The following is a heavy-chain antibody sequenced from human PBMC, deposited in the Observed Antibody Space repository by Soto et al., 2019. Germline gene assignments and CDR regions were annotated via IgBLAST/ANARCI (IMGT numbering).Heavy chain of an antibody. Sequence: EVQLVESGGGLVQPGGSLRLSCAASGFDFSNSWIHWVRQGPGKGLVWVSHNSDGSGTTYADSVKGRFTISRDNAKNTVYLQMNSLRAEDTAVYYCAKDTDYAMDVWGQGTTVTVSS. D-gene: IGHD2-15*01. CDR3: AKDTDYAMDV. CDR1: GFDFSNSW. V-gene: IGHV3-74*01. CDR2: NSDGSGT. J-gene: IGHJ6*02.